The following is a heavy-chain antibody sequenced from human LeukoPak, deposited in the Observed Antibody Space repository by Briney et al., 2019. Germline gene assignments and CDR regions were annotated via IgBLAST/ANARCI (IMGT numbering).Heavy chain of an antibody. Sequence: GGSLRLSCVASGFTFSKYGMHWVRQAPGKGLQWLAIIWYDGHNNYYADSVKGRFTISRDNSKNTLFLEMNDLKAEDTAVYYCARVWGLIAVAGGPGYWGQGTLVTVSS. D-gene: IGHD2-21*01. CDR3: ARVWGLIAVAGGPGY. CDR1: GFTFSKYG. V-gene: IGHV3-33*01. J-gene: IGHJ4*02. CDR2: IWYDGHNN.